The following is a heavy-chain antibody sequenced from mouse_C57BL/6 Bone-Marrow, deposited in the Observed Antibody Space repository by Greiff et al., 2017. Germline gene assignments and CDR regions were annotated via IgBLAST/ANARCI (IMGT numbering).Heavy chain of an antibody. V-gene: IGHV1-55*01. CDR2: IYPGSGST. Sequence: QVQLKQPGAELVKPGASVKMSCKASGYTFTSYWITWVKQRPGHGLEWIGDIYPGSGSTKYNEKFKSKATLTVDTSSSTAYMQLSSLTSEDSAVEYCARAPFYYYGSRRLYYYAMDYWGQGTSVTVSS. CDR3: ARAPFYYYGSRRLYYYAMDY. J-gene: IGHJ4*01. CDR1: GYTFTSYW. D-gene: IGHD1-1*01.